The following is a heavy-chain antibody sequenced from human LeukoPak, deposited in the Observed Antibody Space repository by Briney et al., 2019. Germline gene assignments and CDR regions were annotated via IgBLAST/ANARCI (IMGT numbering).Heavy chain of an antibody. V-gene: IGHV3-30*04. Sequence: GRSLRLSCAASGFTFSSYAMHWVRQAPGKGLEWVAVISYDGSNKYYADSVKGRFTISRDNSKNTLYLQMNSLRAEDTAVYYCARVGAARPSYYYYYMDVWGKGTTVTVSS. J-gene: IGHJ6*03. CDR1: GFTFSSYA. D-gene: IGHD6-6*01. CDR2: ISYDGSNK. CDR3: ARVGAARPSYYYYYMDV.